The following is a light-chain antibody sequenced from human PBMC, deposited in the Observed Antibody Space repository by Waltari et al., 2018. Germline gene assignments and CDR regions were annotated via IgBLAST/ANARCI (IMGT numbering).Light chain of an antibody. CDR2: EDS. V-gene: IGLV3-10*01. CDR3: YSTDRSGNYRV. CDR1: AMPKKY. J-gene: IGLJ3*02. Sequence: SYELTQPPSVSVSPGQTARNNCSGDAMPKKYASWYQQKSGQAPVLVIYEDSKRPSGIPARFSGSSSGTMATLTISGAQVEDEADYFCYSTDRSGNYRVFGGGTRLTVL.